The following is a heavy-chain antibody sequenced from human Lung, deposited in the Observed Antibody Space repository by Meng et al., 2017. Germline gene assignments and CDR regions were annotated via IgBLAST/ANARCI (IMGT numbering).Heavy chain of an antibody. D-gene: IGHD4-11*01. Sequence: QLRTGGRGLLKPSETLALTRGVSGGSFRDYYWGWIRQPPGKGLEWIGEINHSGSTNYNPSLESRATISVDTSQNNLSLKLSSVTAADSAVYYCARGPTTMAHDFDYWGQGTLVTVSS. V-gene: IGHV4-34*01. J-gene: IGHJ4*02. CDR3: ARGPTTMAHDFDY. CDR2: INHSGST. CDR1: GGSFRDYY.